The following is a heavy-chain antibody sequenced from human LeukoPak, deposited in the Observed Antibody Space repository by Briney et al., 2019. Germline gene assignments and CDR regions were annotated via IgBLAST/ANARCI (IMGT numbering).Heavy chain of an antibody. CDR1: GGTFSSYA. V-gene: IGHV1-69*05. Sequence: GASVKVSCKASGGTFSSYAISWVRQAPGQGLEWMGGIIPIFGTANYAQKFQGRVTITTDESTSTAYMELSSLRSEDTAVYYCARIARHVTYFFDNWGQGTLVTVAS. CDR3: ARIARHVTYFFDN. D-gene: IGHD2-21*02. J-gene: IGHJ4*02. CDR2: IIPIFGTA.